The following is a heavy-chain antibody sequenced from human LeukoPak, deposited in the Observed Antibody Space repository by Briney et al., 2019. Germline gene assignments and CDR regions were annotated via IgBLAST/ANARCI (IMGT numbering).Heavy chain of an antibody. V-gene: IGHV3-23*01. CDR3: ANYRQSITAAGNSREFADY. D-gene: IGHD6-13*01. CDR2: ISVSGDWT. Sequence: PGGSLILSCEASGFTFSSYYMIWVRQAPGKGLEWVSVISVSGDWTYYADSVKGRFTISRDNSKNTLYLQMNSLRAEDTAVYYCANYRQSITAAGNSREFADYWGQGTLVTVSS. CDR1: GFTFSSYY. J-gene: IGHJ4*02.